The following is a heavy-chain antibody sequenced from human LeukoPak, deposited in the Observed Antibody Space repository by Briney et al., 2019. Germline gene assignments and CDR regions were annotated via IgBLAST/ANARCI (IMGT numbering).Heavy chain of an antibody. CDR2: IYYSGST. CDR1: GGSISSSSYY. V-gene: IGHV4-39*01. J-gene: IGHJ1*01. CDR3: ARHFKRSSGWFAEYFQH. D-gene: IGHD6-19*01. Sequence: SETLSLTCTVSGGSISSSSYYWGWIRQPPGKGLEWIGGIYYSGSTYYNPSLKSRVTISVDTSKNQFSLKLSSVTAADTAVYYCARHFKRSSGWFAEYFQHWGQGTLVTVSS.